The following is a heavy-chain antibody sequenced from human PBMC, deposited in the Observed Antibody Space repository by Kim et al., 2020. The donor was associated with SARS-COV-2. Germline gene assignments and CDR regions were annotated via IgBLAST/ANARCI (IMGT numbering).Heavy chain of an antibody. V-gene: IGHV1-18*04. CDR2: ISAYNGNT. D-gene: IGHD1-1*01. CDR3: ATVSHTPDDKAG. CDR1: GYTFTSYG. Sequence: ASVKVSCKASGYTFTSYGISWVRQAPGQGLEWMGWISAYNGNTNYAQKLQGRVTMTTDTSTSTAYMELRSLRSDDTAVYYCATVSHTPDDKAGWGQGTLVTVSS. J-gene: IGHJ4*02.